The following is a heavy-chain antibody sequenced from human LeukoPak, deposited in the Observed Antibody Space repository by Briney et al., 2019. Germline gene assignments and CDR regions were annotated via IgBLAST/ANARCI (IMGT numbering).Heavy chain of an antibody. CDR1: GFTVSGNY. V-gene: IGHV3-66*01. CDR2: LYSGGST. Sequence: PGGSLRLSCAASGFTVSGNYMSWVRQAPGKGLEWVSLLYSGGSTYYADSVKGRFSISRDNSKNTPYLQMNSLRAEDTAVYYCASRDKGYYYGMDVWGQGTTVTVSS. CDR3: ASRDKGYYYGMDV. D-gene: IGHD5-24*01. J-gene: IGHJ6*02.